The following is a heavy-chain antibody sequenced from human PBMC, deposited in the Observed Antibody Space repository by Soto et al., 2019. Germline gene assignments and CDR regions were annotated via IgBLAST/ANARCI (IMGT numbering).Heavy chain of an antibody. CDR3: ARDRVLAVAEAYYYYMDV. V-gene: IGHV3-20*01. J-gene: IGHJ6*03. D-gene: IGHD6-19*01. CDR2: INWNGGST. Sequence: GGSLRLSCAASGFTFDDYGMSWVRQAPGKGLEWVSGINWNGGSTGYADSVKGRFTISRDNAKNSLYLQMNSLRAEDTALYHCARDRVLAVAEAYYYYMDVWGKGTTVTVSS. CDR1: GFTFDDYG.